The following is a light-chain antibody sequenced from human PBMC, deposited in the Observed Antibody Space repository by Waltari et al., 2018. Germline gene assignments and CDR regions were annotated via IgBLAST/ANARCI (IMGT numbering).Light chain of an antibody. J-gene: IGLJ3*02. V-gene: IGLV3-21*02. Sequence: SYVLTQPPSVSVAPGQTARIPCEGNHLETMHVHWYQQKPGQAPVLVVFDASDRASGIPGRFSGSKSGNAASLTISGVEAGDEADYYCQVWDRSSDEVVFGGGTKVTAL. CDR1: HLETMH. CDR2: DAS. CDR3: QVWDRSSDEVV.